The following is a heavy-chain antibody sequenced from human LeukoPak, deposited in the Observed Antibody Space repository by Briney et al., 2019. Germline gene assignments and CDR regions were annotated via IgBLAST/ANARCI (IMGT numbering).Heavy chain of an antibody. V-gene: IGHV3-48*01. J-gene: IGHJ4*02. Sequence: GGSLRLSCAASGFTFSDYSMNWVRQAPGKGLEDLSYINSDGKTTWYADSVKGRFTASRDNAKNSLHLQMNSLRAEDTAVYYCARDRVVPTRGVFDYWGQGTLVTVSS. D-gene: IGHD2-15*01. CDR2: INSDGKTT. CDR1: GFTFSDYS. CDR3: ARDRVVPTRGVFDY.